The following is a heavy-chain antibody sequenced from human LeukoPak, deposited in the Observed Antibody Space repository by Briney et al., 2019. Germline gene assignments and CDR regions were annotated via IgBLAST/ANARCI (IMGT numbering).Heavy chain of an antibody. D-gene: IGHD3-9*01. Sequence: GASVKVSCKASGYTFTTYAIHWVRQAPGQRLEWLGWINSDTGNTKYSQKFQGRVTITRDTSAYTGYMELRSLSSADTAVYFCARAPYDFLTGYSLNWFDPWGQGTLVTVSS. J-gene: IGHJ5*02. CDR2: INSDTGNT. CDR1: GYTFTTYA. V-gene: IGHV1-3*04. CDR3: ARAPYDFLTGYSLNWFDP.